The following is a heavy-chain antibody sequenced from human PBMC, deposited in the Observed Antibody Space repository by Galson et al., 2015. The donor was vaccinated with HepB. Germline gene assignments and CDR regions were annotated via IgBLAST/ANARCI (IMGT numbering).Heavy chain of an antibody. CDR1: GFTFGDYY. Sequence: SLRLSCAASGFTFGDYYMSWIRQAPGKGLEWVSYISSSSTYTNYADSVKGRFTISRDNAKKSLYLQINSLRAEDTAVYYCARVADADYGDHSHFDYWGQGTLVTVSS. V-gene: IGHV3-11*06. CDR3: ARVADADYGDHSHFDY. CDR2: ISSSSTYT. D-gene: IGHD4-17*01. J-gene: IGHJ4*02.